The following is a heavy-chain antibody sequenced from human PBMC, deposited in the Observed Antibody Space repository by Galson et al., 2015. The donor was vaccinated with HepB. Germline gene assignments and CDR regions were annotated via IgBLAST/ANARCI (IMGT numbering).Heavy chain of an antibody. V-gene: IGHV3-20*01. CDR1: GFTFDDYG. CDR3: AREGRYQQADY. CDR2: INWNGGST. Sequence: SLRLSCAASGFTFDDYGMSWVRQAPGKGLEWVPDINWNGGSTGYADSVKGRFTISRDNAKNSLYLQMNSLRAEDTALYHCAREGRYQQADYWGQGTLVTVSS. J-gene: IGHJ4*02. D-gene: IGHD2-2*01.